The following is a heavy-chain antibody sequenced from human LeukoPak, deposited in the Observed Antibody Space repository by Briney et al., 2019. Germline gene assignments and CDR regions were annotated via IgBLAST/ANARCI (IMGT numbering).Heavy chain of an antibody. CDR3: ARRGYSGYEYYFDY. V-gene: IGHV1-69*05. Sequence: SVKVSCKASGYTFTSYYMHWVRQAPGQGLEWMGGIIPIFGTANYAQKFQGRVTITTDESTSTAYMELSSLRSEDTAVYYCARRGYSGYEYYFDYWGQGTLVTVSS. CDR2: IIPIFGTA. D-gene: IGHD5-12*01. CDR1: GYTFTSYY. J-gene: IGHJ4*02.